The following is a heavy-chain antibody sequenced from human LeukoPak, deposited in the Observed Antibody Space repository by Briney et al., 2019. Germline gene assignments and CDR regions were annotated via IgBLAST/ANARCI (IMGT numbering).Heavy chain of an antibody. CDR1: GDSISSGSYY. D-gene: IGHD7-27*01. CDR3: ATRKLGNDY. CDR2: IYYTET. Sequence: PSETLSLTCSVSGDSISSGSYYWSWIRQPAGKGLEWIGYIYYTETSYNPSLKSRVTISADTSKNQFSLKLYSVTAADTAVYYCATRKLGNDYWGQGTLVTVSS. J-gene: IGHJ4*02. V-gene: IGHV4-61*10.